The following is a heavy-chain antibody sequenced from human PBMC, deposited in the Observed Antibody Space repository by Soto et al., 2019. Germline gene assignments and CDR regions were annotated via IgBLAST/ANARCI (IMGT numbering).Heavy chain of an antibody. J-gene: IGHJ6*02. V-gene: IGHV1-69*06. D-gene: IGHD3-22*01. CDR1: GGTFSSYA. CDR3: AALVDNYDSSGYYPHYYGMDV. Sequence: QVQLVQSGAEVKKPGSSMKVSCKASGGTFSSYAISWVRQAPGQGLEWMGGIIPIFGTANYAQKFQGRVTITADKSTSTAYMELSSLRSEDTAVNYCAALVDNYDSSGYYPHYYGMDVWGQGTTVTVSS. CDR2: IIPIFGTA.